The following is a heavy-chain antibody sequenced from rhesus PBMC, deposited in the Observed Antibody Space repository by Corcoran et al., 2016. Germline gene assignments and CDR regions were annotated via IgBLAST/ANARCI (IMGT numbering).Heavy chain of an antibody. D-gene: IGHD6-25*01. V-gene: IGHV4S10*01. CDR2: IYGSSTST. Sequence: QVQLQESGPGLVKPSETLFLTCAVSGGSISDRYRWSGIRQPLGTGLEWSGYIYGSSTSTNYNPSLKSRVTISKDTSKNQFSLKLRSVTAADTAVYYCAGVVVIAAAGKDFDYWGQGVLVTVSS. CDR1: GGSISDRYR. J-gene: IGHJ4*01. CDR3: AGVVVIAAAGKDFDY.